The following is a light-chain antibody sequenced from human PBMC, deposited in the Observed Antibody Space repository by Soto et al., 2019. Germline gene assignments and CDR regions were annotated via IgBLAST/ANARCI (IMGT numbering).Light chain of an antibody. Sequence: AIQLTQSPSSLSASVRPRVTITCRASQDITSSLAWYQQKAGKAPKLLIYGASILQSGVPSGFSGSGFGTDFTLTISSLRAEDFAIYFCQQTKSYPSTFGGWTKVDIK. V-gene: IGKV1-13*02. CDR2: GAS. CDR3: QQTKSYPST. CDR1: QDITSS. J-gene: IGKJ4*01.